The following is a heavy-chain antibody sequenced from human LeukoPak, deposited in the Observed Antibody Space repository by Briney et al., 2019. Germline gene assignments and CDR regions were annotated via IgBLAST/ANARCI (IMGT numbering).Heavy chain of an antibody. V-gene: IGHV4-39*07. CDR1: GGSISSSSYY. J-gene: IGHJ4*02. Sequence: SETLSLTCTVSGGSISSSSYYWGGIRQPPGKGLEWIGSIYYSGSTYYNPSLKSRVTISVDTSKNQFSLKLSSVTAADTAVYYCARDRILSYDFWSGHVYYFDYWGQGTLVTVSS. D-gene: IGHD3-3*01. CDR2: IYYSGST. CDR3: ARDRILSYDFWSGHVYYFDY.